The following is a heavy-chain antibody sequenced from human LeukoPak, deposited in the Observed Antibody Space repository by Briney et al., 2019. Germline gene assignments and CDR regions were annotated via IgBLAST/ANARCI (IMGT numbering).Heavy chain of an antibody. CDR3: ARDVLPRYSSSWYYGWEAGTMGDFSS. V-gene: IGHV4-38-2*02. CDR2: IYHSGST. D-gene: IGHD6-13*01. J-gene: IGHJ5*02. CDR1: GGSISSGYY. Sequence: SETLSLTCTVSGGSISSGYYWGWIRQPPGKGLEWIGSIYHSGSTYYNPSLKSRVTISVDTSKNQFSLKLSSVTAADTAVYYCARDVLPRYSSSWYYGWEAGTMGDFSSWGQGTLVTVSS.